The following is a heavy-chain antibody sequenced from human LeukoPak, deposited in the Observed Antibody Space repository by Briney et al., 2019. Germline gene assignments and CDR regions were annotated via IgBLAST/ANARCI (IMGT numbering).Heavy chain of an antibody. Sequence: PSETLSLTCTVSGGSISRYYWSWIRQPPGKGLEWIGYIYYSGSTDYNPSLKSRVTISVDTSKNQFSLKLSSVNAADTAVYYCARGGTTDYYDSNGYYFDNWGQGTLVTVSS. CDR2: IYYSGST. V-gene: IGHV4-59*01. CDR3: ARGGTTDYYDSNGYYFDN. D-gene: IGHD3-22*01. CDR1: GGSISRYY. J-gene: IGHJ4*02.